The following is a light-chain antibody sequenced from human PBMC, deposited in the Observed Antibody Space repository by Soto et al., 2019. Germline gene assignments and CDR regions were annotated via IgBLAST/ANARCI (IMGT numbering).Light chain of an antibody. Sequence: VMTHSPSTLLLSTGLTSTLSCRVSQSVRKNLAWYKQKPGQAPRLPLYGTSNRATGIPDRISGSRSGTEFTLTISSMESEDFGVYYCQQFDDWPTFGQGTKVDI. V-gene: IGKV3-15*01. CDR2: GTS. CDR1: QSVRKN. CDR3: QQFDDWPT. J-gene: IGKJ1*01.